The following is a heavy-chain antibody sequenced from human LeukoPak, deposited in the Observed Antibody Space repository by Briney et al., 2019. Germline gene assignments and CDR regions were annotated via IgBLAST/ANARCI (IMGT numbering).Heavy chain of an antibody. D-gene: IGHD3-10*01. Sequence: GASVKVSRKASGGTFSSYAISWVRQAPGQGLEWMGGIIPIFGTANYAQKFQGRVTITADESTSTAYMELSSLRSEDTAVYYCATVPLLLWFGRPFDYWGQGTLVTVSS. J-gene: IGHJ4*02. CDR3: ATVPLLLWFGRPFDY. CDR1: GGTFSSYA. CDR2: IIPIFGTA. V-gene: IGHV1-69*13.